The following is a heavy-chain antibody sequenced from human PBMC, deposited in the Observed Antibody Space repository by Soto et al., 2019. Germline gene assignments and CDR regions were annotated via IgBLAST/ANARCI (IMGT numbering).Heavy chain of an antibody. Sequence: ASVKVSCKAPGYTFTSYGISWVRQAPGQGLEWMGWISAYNGNTNYAQKLQGRVTMTTDTSTSTAYMELRSLRSDDTAVYYCARVGYDFWSGYYHPFDYWGQGTLVTVSS. J-gene: IGHJ4*02. CDR1: GYTFTSYG. D-gene: IGHD3-3*01. CDR3: ARVGYDFWSGYYHPFDY. V-gene: IGHV1-18*01. CDR2: ISAYNGNT.